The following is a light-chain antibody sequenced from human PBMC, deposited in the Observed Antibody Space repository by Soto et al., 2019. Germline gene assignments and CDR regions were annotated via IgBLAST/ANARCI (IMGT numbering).Light chain of an antibody. CDR2: EVS. J-gene: IGLJ1*01. CDR3: SSYTSSSTRV. CDR1: SSDVGGYNY. V-gene: IGLV2-14*01. Sequence: QSALTQPASVSGSPGQSITISCTGTSSDVGGYNYVSWYQQHPGKAPKLMISEVSNRPSGVSSRFSGSKSGNTASLTISGLQAEDEADYYCSSYTSSSTRVFGTGTKLTVL.